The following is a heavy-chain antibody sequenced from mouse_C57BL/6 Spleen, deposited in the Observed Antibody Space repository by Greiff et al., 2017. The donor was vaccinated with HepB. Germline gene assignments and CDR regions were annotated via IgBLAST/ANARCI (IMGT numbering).Heavy chain of an antibody. CDR3: AREGNPPSMDY. CDR2: IYPGDGDT. D-gene: IGHD2-1*01. CDR1: GYAFSSSW. Sequence: QVQLQQSGPELVKPGASVKISCKASGYAFSSSWMNWVKQRPGKGLEWIGRIYPGDGDTNYNGKFKGKATLTADKSSSTAYMQLSSLTSEDSAVYFCAREGNPPSMDYWGQGTSVTVSS. J-gene: IGHJ4*01. V-gene: IGHV1-82*01.